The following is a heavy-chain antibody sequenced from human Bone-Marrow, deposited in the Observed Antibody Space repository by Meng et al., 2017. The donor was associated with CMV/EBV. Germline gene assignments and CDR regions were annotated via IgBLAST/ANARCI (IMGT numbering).Heavy chain of an antibody. D-gene: IGHD2-2*01. V-gene: IGHV3-7*01. CDR3: ARLRCSSTSCYGSFDY. Sequence: GESLKISCAASGFTFSDYYMSWVRQAPGKGLEWVANIKQDGSEKYYVDSVKGRFTISRDNAKNSLHLQMNSLRAEDTAVYYCARLRCSSTSCYGSFDYWGQGTLVTVSS. J-gene: IGHJ4*02. CDR1: GFTFSDYY. CDR2: IKQDGSEK.